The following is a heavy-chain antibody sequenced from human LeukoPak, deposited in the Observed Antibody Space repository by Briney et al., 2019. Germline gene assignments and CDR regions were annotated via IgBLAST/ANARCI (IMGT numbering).Heavy chain of an antibody. CDR1: GIIFKNFW. Sequence: GGSLRLSCTASGIIFKNFWMSWVRQAPGKGLEWVANIKQDGSRQFYVDSVRGRFTISRDNAKNSMYLQMNNLRVEDTAVYYCVNAITLPDWGQGTLVTVSS. CDR3: VNAITLPD. CDR2: IKQDGSRQ. D-gene: IGHD3-10*01. V-gene: IGHV3-7*01. J-gene: IGHJ4*02.